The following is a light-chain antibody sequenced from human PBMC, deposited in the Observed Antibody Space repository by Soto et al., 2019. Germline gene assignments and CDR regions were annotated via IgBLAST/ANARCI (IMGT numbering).Light chain of an antibody. CDR2: EVS. Sequence: QSVLTQPPSASGSPGQSVTISCTGTSSDVGGYNYVSWYQQHPGKAPKLMIYEVSKRPSGVPDRFSGSKSGNTASLTVSGLQDDDEDDYYCSSYAGSNAYVFGTGTKLTVL. V-gene: IGLV2-8*01. J-gene: IGLJ1*01. CDR1: SSDVGGYNY. CDR3: SSYAGSNAYV.